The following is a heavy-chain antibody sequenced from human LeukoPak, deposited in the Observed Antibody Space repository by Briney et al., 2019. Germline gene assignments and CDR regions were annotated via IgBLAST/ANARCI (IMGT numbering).Heavy chain of an antibody. CDR3: ARVVGSSWTDYGIDV. CDR2: IYYSGNT. D-gene: IGHD1-26*01. J-gene: IGHJ6*02. Sequence: PSETLSLTCTVSGGSISSSSYYWGWIRQPPGKGLEWIGSIYYSGNTYYNPSLKSRVTISVDTSRNQFSLRLSSVTAADTAVYYCARVVGSSWTDYGIDVWGQGTTVTVSS. V-gene: IGHV4-39*01. CDR1: GGSISSSSYY.